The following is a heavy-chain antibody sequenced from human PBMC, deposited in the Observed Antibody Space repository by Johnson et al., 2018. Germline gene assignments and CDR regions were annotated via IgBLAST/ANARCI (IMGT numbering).Heavy chain of an antibody. D-gene: IGHD3-16*02. Sequence: VQLVQSGGGVVRPGGSXRLSCAASGVSFEDYGLSWVRQVPGKGLEWVAGINWNAGSTGYADPVKGRFTISRDNAKNSLYLQLKSLEVEDTALYYCARATRNYCYTTSCFAQYFQHWGQGTLVTVSS. J-gene: IGHJ1*01. CDR2: INWNAGST. V-gene: IGHV3-20*04. CDR1: GVSFEDYG. CDR3: ARATRNYCYTTSCFAQYFQH.